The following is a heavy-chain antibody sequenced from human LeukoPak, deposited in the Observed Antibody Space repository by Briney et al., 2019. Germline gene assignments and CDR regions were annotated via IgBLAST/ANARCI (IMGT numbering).Heavy chain of an antibody. V-gene: IGHV3-66*01. CDR2: IYSDGTT. J-gene: IGHJ4*02. CDR3: AKAPNLEWLSGGIPQNFDY. D-gene: IGHD3-3*01. Sequence: GGSLRLSCAPSGFTVNNKYMTWVRQAPGKGLEWVSLIYSDGTTYYADSVKGRFTISRDNSKNTLYLQMNSLRAEDTAVYYCAKAPNLEWLSGGIPQNFDYGGQGPLATVSS. CDR1: GFTVNNKY.